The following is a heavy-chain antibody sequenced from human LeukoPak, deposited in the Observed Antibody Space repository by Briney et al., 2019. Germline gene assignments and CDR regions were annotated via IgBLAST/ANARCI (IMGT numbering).Heavy chain of an antibody. CDR3: ARGSSYYYDSSGPFGY. J-gene: IGHJ4*02. D-gene: IGHD3-22*01. Sequence: ASVKVSCKXSGYTFTSYGISWVRQAPGQGLEWMGWISAYNGNTNYSQKLQGRVTMTTDTSTSTAYMELRSLRSDDTAVYYCARGSSYYYDSSGPFGYWGQGTLVTVSS. V-gene: IGHV1-18*01. CDR2: ISAYNGNT. CDR1: GYTFTSYG.